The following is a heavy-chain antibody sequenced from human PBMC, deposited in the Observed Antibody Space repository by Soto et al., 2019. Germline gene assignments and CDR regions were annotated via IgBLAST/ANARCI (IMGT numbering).Heavy chain of an antibody. J-gene: IGHJ6*02. CDR1: GGSISSGDYY. CDR2: IYYSGST. V-gene: IGHV4-30-4*01. D-gene: IGHD5-12*01. CDR3: ASDCVVRDGYNLYYYYVMDF. Sequence: QVQLQESGPGLVKPSQTLSLTCTVSGGSISSGDYYWSWIRPPPVKGLEWIGYIYYSGSTYYNPSLKSRVTISVDTSTNQFSLNLSSVTAADTAVYYCASDCVVRDGYNLYYYYVMDFWGQGTTVTVSS.